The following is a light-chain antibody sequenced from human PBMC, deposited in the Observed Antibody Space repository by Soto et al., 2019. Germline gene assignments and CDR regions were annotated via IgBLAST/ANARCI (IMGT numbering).Light chain of an antibody. CDR3: QQYGNSPQT. CDR1: QRVSSSG. Sequence: EVVLTQSPVTLSLSPGKSATLSCRASQRVSSSGLAWYQQKPGQAPRLLIYGVSSRATGIPDRFSGSGSGTDFTLTISRLEPEDFAVYYCQQYGNSPQTFGPGTTVEIK. J-gene: IGKJ1*01. V-gene: IGKV3-20*01. CDR2: GVS.